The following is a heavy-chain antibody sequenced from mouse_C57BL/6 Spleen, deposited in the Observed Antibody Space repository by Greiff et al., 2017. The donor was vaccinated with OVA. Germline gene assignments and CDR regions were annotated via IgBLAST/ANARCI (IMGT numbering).Heavy chain of an antibody. Sequence: VMLVESGPELVKPGASVKISCKASGYAFSSSWMNWVKQRPGKGLEWIGRIYPGDGDTNYNGKFKGKATLTADKSSSTAYMQLSSLTSEDSAVYFCARRDSNYEDAWFAYWGQGTLVTVSA. D-gene: IGHD2-5*01. J-gene: IGHJ3*01. CDR3: ARRDSNYEDAWFAY. CDR1: GYAFSSSW. V-gene: IGHV1-82*01. CDR2: IYPGDGDT.